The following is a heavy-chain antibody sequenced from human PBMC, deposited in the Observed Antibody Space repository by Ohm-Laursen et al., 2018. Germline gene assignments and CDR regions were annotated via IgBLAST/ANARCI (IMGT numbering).Heavy chain of an antibody. CDR3: AKVSAVVLGYGRGDWFDP. Sequence: SLRLSCSASGFTFSDYYMSWIRQAPGKGLEWVSYISSSGSTIYYADSVKGRFTISRDNAKNSLYLQMNSLRAEDTAVYYCAKVSAVVLGYGRGDWFDPWGQGTLVTVSS. J-gene: IGHJ5*02. CDR2: ISSSGSTI. D-gene: IGHD2-8*01. CDR1: GFTFSDYY. V-gene: IGHV3-11*01.